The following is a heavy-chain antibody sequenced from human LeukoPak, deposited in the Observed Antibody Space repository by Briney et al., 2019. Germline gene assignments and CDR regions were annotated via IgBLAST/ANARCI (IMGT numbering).Heavy chain of an antibody. CDR2: IYYSGST. Sequence: SETLSLTCTVSGGSISSYYWSWIRQHPGKGLEWIGYIYYSGSTYYNPSLKSRVTISVDTSKNQFSLKLSSVTAADTAVYYCARVVGGLVQGSFYFDYWGQGTLVTVSS. J-gene: IGHJ4*02. CDR1: GGSISSYY. V-gene: IGHV4-59*06. CDR3: ARVVGGLVQGSFYFDY. D-gene: IGHD3-10*01.